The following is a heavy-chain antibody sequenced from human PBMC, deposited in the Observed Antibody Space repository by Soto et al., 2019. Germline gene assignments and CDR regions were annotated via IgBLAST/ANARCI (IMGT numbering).Heavy chain of an antibody. J-gene: IGHJ4*02. CDR3: ARVGPAHYYDSSGYSPPLDY. Sequence: QVQLVQSGAEVKKPGSSVKVSCKASGDTFSSYAINWVRQAPGQGLEWMGGIIPMFGTANYAQKFKGRVTITAGEITSPVYMVLSSLRSEDTAVYYCARVGPAHYYDSSGYSPPLDYWGQGTLVTVSS. CDR1: GDTFSSYA. V-gene: IGHV1-69*01. CDR2: IIPMFGTA. D-gene: IGHD3-22*01.